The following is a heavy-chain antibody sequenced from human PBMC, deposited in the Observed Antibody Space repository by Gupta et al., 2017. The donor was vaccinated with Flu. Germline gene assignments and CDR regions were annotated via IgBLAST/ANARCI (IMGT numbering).Heavy chain of an antibody. Sequence: QLQLQESGPGLVKPSETLSLTCTVSGGSISSSSYYWGWIRQPPGKGLEWIGSIYYSGSTYYNPSLKSRVTISVDTSKNQFSLKLSSVTAADTAVYYCARLAESSSIAALGGFFGPWGQGTLVTVSS. V-gene: IGHV4-39*01. D-gene: IGHD6-6*01. J-gene: IGHJ5*02. CDR3: ARLAESSSIAALGGFFGP. CDR2: IYYSGST. CDR1: GGSISSSSYY.